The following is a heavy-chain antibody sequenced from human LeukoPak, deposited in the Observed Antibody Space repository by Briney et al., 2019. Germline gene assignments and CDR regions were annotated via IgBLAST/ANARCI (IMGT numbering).Heavy chain of an antibody. J-gene: IGHJ6*03. CDR1: GGSISSGDYY. Sequence: SETLSLTCTVSGGSISSGDYYWSWIRQPPGKGLEWIGYIYYSGSTSYNPSLKSRVTISVDTSKNQFSLKLNSVTAADTAVYYCTRGGEAYYYYYYMDVWGKGTTVTVSS. CDR3: TRGGEAYYYYYYMDV. D-gene: IGHD3-16*01. CDR2: IYYSGST. V-gene: IGHV4-30-4*08.